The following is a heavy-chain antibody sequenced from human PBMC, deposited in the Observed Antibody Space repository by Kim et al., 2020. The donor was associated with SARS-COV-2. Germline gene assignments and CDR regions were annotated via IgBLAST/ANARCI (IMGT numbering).Heavy chain of an antibody. CDR1: GFTFSSYA. D-gene: IGHD2-8*01. J-gene: IGHJ5*02. V-gene: IGHV3-23*01. CDR2: ISGSGGST. CDR3: AKDLFTGAPFSQYCTNGVCPNWFDP. Sequence: GGSLRLSCAASGFTFSSYAMSWVRQAPGKGLEWVSAISGSGGSTYYADSVKGRFTISRDNSKNTLYLQMNSLRAEDTAVYYCAKDLFTGAPFSQYCTNGVCPNWFDPWGQGTLVTVSS.